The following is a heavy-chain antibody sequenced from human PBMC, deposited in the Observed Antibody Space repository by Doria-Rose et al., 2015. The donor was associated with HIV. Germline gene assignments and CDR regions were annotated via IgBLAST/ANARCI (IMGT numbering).Heavy chain of an antibody. CDR2: MFSDDDR. CDR3: ARIKSSRWYHKYYFDF. J-gene: IGHJ4*02. CDR1: GVSLSSPGMG. D-gene: IGHD6-13*01. V-gene: IGHV2-26*01. Sequence: QVTLKESGPVLVKPTETLTLTCTVSGVSLSSPGMGVSWIRQPPGKALEWLANMFSDDDRSYNTSLKSRLTISRGTSKSQVVLTMTDMDPVDTATYYCARIKSSRWYHKYYFDFWGQGTLVIVSA.